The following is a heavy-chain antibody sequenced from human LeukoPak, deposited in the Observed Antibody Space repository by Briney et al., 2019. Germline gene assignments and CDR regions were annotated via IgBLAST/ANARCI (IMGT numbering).Heavy chain of an antibody. J-gene: IGHJ4*02. Sequence: SETLSLTCAVYGGSFSGYYWSWIRQPPGKGLEWIGEINHSGSTNYDPSLKSRVTISVDTSKNQFSLKLSSVTAADTAVYYCARDRRVATAGFIDYWGQGTLVTVSS. CDR2: INHSGST. CDR3: ARDRRVATAGFIDY. CDR1: GGSFSGYY. D-gene: IGHD5-12*01. V-gene: IGHV4-34*01.